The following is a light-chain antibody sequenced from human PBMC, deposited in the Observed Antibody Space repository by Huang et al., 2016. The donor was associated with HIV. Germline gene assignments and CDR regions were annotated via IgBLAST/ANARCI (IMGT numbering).Light chain of an antibody. Sequence: DIVMTQSPDSLAVSLGERATVNCKSSQSVSYDSNNQNYIAWYQQKPGQPPQLLNDWASTRESGVPDRFSGSGSGKDFTLTISNLQAEYVAVYYCQQYYNAPITFGQGTRLEI. J-gene: IGKJ5*01. CDR1: QSVSYDSNNQNY. CDR3: QQYYNAPIT. V-gene: IGKV4-1*01. CDR2: WAS.